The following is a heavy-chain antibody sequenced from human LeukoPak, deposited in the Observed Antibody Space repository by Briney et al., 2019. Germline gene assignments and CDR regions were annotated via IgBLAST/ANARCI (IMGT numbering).Heavy chain of an antibody. Sequence: KPGGSLRLSCAASRFTFSSYSMNWVRQAPGKGLEWVSSISSSSSYTYYADSVKGRFTISRDNAKNSLYLQMNSLRAEDTAVYYCARHGYLLDYWGQGTLVTVSS. CDR3: ARHGYLLDY. V-gene: IGHV3-21*01. CDR1: RFTFSSYS. CDR2: ISSSSSYT. J-gene: IGHJ4*02. D-gene: IGHD6-25*01.